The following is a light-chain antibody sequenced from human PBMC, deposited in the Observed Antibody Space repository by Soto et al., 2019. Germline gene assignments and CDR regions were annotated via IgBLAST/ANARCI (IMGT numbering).Light chain of an antibody. J-gene: IGLJ2*01. CDR1: SCDVGGYNY. V-gene: IGLV2-14*01. CDR3: SSYTTRSTVV. CDR2: DVY. Sequence: QSALTQPASVSGSPGQSITISCTGTSCDVGGYNYVSWFQQHPGKAPNLMIYDVYRRPSGVSYRFSGSKSGNTASLTISGLQAEDEADYYCSSYTTRSTVVFGGGTKLTLL.